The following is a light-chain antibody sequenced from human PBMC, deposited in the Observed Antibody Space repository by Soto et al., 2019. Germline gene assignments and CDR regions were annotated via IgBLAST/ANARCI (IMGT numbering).Light chain of an antibody. CDR3: HQYGSSQLT. CDR1: QSVSSSY. V-gene: IGKV3-20*01. J-gene: IGKJ4*01. Sequence: EIVLTQSPGTLSLSPGERATLSCRASQSVSSSYLAWYQQKPGQAPRLLIYGASSRATGIPDRFSGSGSGTDFTLTISRLELEDFAVYYCHQYGSSQLTFGGGTKVEIK. CDR2: GAS.